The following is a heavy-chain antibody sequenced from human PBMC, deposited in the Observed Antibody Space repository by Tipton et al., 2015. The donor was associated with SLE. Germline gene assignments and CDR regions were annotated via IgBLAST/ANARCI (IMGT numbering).Heavy chain of an antibody. CDR1: GYSISSGYY. Sequence: TLSLTCAVSGYSISSGYYWGWIRQPPGKGLEWIGSIYHSGSTYYNPSLKSRVTISVDTPTNQFSLKLSSVTAADTAVYYCASAVVVNNDWYFDLWGRGTLVPVSS. V-gene: IGHV4-38-2*01. D-gene: IGHD3-22*01. CDR2: IYHSGST. J-gene: IGHJ2*01. CDR3: ASAVVVNNDWYFDL.